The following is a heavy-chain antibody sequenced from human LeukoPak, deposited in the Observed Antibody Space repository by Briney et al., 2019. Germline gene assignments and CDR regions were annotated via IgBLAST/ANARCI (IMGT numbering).Heavy chain of an antibody. J-gene: IGHJ5*02. Sequence: KFQGRVTITRDTSASTAYMELSSLRSEDTAVYYCARAVGSIAAAGAWGQGTLVTVSS. V-gene: IGHV1-3*01. CDR3: ARAVGSIAAAGA. D-gene: IGHD6-13*01.